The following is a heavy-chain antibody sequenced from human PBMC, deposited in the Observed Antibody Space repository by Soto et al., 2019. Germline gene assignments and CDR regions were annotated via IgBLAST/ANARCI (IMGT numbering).Heavy chain of an antibody. J-gene: IGHJ6*02. V-gene: IGHV4-59*01. D-gene: IGHD3-3*01. Sequence: QVQLQESGPGLVKPSETLSLTCTVSGGSLSNYYWSWIRQAPGMELEWIGFISKDGPSSKNPSLGSRVTLSVDTSKNQFSLKLTSVTAADTAVYYCVRDGRTDFFVGMDLWGHGTTVTVSS. CDR3: VRDGRTDFFVGMDL. CDR1: GGSLSNYY. CDR2: ISKDGPS.